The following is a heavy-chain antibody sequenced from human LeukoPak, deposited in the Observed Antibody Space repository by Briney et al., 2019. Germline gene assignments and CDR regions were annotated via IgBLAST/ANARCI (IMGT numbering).Heavy chain of an antibody. Sequence: GGSLRLPCAASGFSFSSYNMNWVRQAPGKGLEWASAISSAGSHIYYADSVRGRFTLSRDNARNSLHLQMNSLRAEDTAVYYCARDRDYSGYELDYWGQGTLVTVSS. J-gene: IGHJ4*02. CDR3: ARDRDYSGYELDY. D-gene: IGHD5-12*01. CDR2: ISSAGSHI. CDR1: GFSFSSYN. V-gene: IGHV3-21*01.